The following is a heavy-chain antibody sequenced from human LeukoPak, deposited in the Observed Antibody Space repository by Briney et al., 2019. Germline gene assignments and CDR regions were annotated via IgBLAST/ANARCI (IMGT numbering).Heavy chain of an antibody. CDR3: AREASIAAAGSFDY. J-gene: IGHJ4*02. CDR2: IYYSGST. D-gene: IGHD6-13*01. V-gene: IGHV4-59*01. CDR1: GGSISSYY. Sequence: PSETLSLTCTVSGGSISSYYWSWIRQPPGKGLEWIGYIYYSGSTNYNPSLKSRVTISVDTSKNQFSLKLSSVTAADTAVYYCAREASIAAAGSFDYWGQGTLVTVSS.